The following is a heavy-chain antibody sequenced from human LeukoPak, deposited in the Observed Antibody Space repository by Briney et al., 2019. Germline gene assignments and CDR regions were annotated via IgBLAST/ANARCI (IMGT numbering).Heavy chain of an antibody. J-gene: IGHJ5*02. CDR2: TIPILGIA. Sequence: ASVKVSCKASGGTFSSYAISWVRQAPGQGLEWMGRTIPILGIANYAQKFQGRVTITGDKSTSTADMELRSLRSEDTAVYYCARDRGIEAAVGNWFDHWGQGALVTVSS. V-gene: IGHV1-69*04. CDR1: GGTFSSYA. CDR3: ARDRGIEAAVGNWFDH. D-gene: IGHD6-13*01.